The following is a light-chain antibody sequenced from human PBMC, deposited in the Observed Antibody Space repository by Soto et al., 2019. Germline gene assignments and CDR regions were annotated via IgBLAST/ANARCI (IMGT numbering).Light chain of an antibody. CDR2: GAS. CDR1: QSVRSN. J-gene: IGKJ5*01. CDR3: QQRQYWPPIN. Sequence: TGERATLSCRASQSVRSNLAWYQQKPGQAPRLLVYGASTRATGIADRFSGSGSGTDFTLTISSLEPEDFAIYYCQQRQYWPPINFGQGTRLEIK. V-gene: IGKV3-11*01.